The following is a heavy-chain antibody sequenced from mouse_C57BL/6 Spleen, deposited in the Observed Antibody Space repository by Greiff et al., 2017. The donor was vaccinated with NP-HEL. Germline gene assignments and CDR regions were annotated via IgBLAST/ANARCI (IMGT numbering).Heavy chain of an antibody. CDR3: ARSGLGPYYFDY. J-gene: IGHJ2*01. Sequence: QVQLQQSGAELVKPGASVKLSCKASGYTFTSYWMQWVKQRPGQGLEWIGEIDPSDSYTNYNQKFKGKATLTVDTSSSTAYMQLSSLTSEDSAVYYCARSGLGPYYFDYWGQGTTLTVSS. CDR2: IDPSDSYT. V-gene: IGHV1-50*01. D-gene: IGHD4-1*01. CDR1: GYTFTSYW.